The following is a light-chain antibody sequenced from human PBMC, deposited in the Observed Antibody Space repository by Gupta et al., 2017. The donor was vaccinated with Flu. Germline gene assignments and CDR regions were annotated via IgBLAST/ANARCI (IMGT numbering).Light chain of an antibody. CDR3: QRDGISGYT. V-gene: IGKV3-20*01. CDR1: QSVNNNL. J-gene: IGKJ2*01. CDR2: GAS. Sequence: EIVLTPSPGTLSLSPGERATLSCMASQSVNNNLLTWYQQKPGQAPRLLIYGASSSATGIPDRFSGSGSGTDFTLTIRRLEPEDFAVYYCQRDGISGYTFGQGTKMEIK.